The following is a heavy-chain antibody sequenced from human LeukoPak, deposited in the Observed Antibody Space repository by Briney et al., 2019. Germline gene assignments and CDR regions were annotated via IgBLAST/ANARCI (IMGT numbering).Heavy chain of an antibody. CDR2: INDNGDGT. V-gene: IGHV3-23*01. CDR3: AKARSGYYSLFDC. CDR1: GFTFSSYA. J-gene: IGHJ4*02. Sequence: GGSLRLSCAASGFTFSSYAMTWVRQAPGKGLEWVSSINDNGDGTYYADSVKGRFTISRDNSKNIVYLQMSSLSPEDTAVYHCAKARSGYYSLFDCWGQGAPVTVSS. D-gene: IGHD3-22*01.